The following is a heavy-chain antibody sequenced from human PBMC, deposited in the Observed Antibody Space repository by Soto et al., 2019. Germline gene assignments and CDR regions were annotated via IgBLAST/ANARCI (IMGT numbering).Heavy chain of an antibody. CDR1: GGNFSSYA. J-gene: IGHJ6*02. D-gene: IGHD2-15*01. V-gene: IGHV1-69*13. CDR3: ARWEVDATLKLYYYYGMDV. CDR2: IIPIFGTA. Sequence: SVNVSCKSPGGNFSSYAISCVRYAPGQGLAWMGGIIPIFGTANYAQKFQGRVTITAEESTSTAYMELSSLRSEDTAVYYCARWEVDATLKLYYYYGMDVWGQGITVTVSS.